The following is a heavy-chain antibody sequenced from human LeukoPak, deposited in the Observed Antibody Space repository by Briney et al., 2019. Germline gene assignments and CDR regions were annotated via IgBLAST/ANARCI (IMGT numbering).Heavy chain of an antibody. CDR2: INYSGVST. CDR1: GFTFSNYD. J-gene: IGHJ4*02. Sequence: PGGTLRLSCAASGFTFSNYDMTWIRQAPGKGLEWVSVINYSGVSTNYAGSVKGRFTISRDNSKNTVYLQMNSLRVEDTAVYYCAKMVVGYGSGSSGYFDSWGQGTLVTVSS. D-gene: IGHD3-10*01. CDR3: AKMVVGYGSGSSGYFDS. V-gene: IGHV3-23*01.